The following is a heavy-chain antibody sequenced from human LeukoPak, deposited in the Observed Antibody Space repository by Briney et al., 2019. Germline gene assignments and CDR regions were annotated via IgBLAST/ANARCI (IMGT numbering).Heavy chain of an antibody. CDR1: GGTFSSYA. Sequence: SVKVSCKASGGTFSSYAISWVRQAPGQELEWMGRIIPIFGTANYAQKFQGRVTITTDESTSTAYMELSSLRSEDTAVYYCARDPGGYCSGGSCFVPYYFDYWGQGTLVTVSS. CDR2: IIPIFGTA. V-gene: IGHV1-69*05. CDR3: ARDPGGYCSGGSCFVPYYFDY. J-gene: IGHJ4*02. D-gene: IGHD2-15*01.